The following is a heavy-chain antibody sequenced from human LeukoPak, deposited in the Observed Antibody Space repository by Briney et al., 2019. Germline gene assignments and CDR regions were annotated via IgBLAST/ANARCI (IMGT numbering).Heavy chain of an antibody. CDR3: ASGGLVSRYLDH. D-gene: IGHD3-9*01. CDR1: GGSISSSTW. CDR2: VFYSGST. J-gene: IGHJ4*02. V-gene: IGHV4-4*02. Sequence: SENLSLTCAVSGGSISSSTWWTWVRQPPGKGLEWIGEVFYSGSTNSNPSLKSRLTMSVDESKPEFSLKLTSVTVADTAVYYCASGGLVSRYLDHWGQGTLVTVSS.